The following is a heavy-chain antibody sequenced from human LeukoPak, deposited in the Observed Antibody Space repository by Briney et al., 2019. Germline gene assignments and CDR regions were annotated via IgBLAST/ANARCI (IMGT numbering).Heavy chain of an antibody. CDR1: GYTFTSYG. Sequence: GASVKVSCKASGYTFTSYGISWVRQAPGQGLEWTGWISAYNGNTNYAQKLQGRVTMTTDTSTSTAYMELRSLRSDDTAVYYCARDITLYYDFWSGPKRGFDYWGQGTLVTVSS. CDR3: ARDITLYYDFWSGPKRGFDY. J-gene: IGHJ4*02. V-gene: IGHV1-18*01. D-gene: IGHD3-3*01. CDR2: ISAYNGNT.